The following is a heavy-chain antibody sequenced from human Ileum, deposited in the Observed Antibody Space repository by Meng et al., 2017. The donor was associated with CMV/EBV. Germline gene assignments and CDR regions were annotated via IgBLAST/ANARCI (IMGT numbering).Heavy chain of an antibody. D-gene: IGHD5-18*01. CDR2: VYDTGDT. CDR1: GGPVSGSTYY. V-gene: IGHV4-39*06. Sequence: SETLSPTGTSSGGPVSGSTYYWAWIRQTPGKGPEWIGSVYDTGDTHYNPSLKSRVTTSIVPSKKQFPLKLKSVTAADSAVYYCVRGGLGGAIHYWGQGTLVTVSS. CDR3: VRGGLGGAIHY. J-gene: IGHJ4*02.